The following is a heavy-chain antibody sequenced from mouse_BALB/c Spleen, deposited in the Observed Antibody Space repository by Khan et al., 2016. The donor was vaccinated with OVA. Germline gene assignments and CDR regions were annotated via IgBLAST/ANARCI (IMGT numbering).Heavy chain of an antibody. V-gene: IGHV1S135*01. D-gene: IGHD1-1*01. CDR3: ARHGSSSWFAY. Sequence: EVQLKESGPELMKPGASVKISCKASGNSFTSYYIHWVKQSHGKSLEWIGYIDPFNGSTNYNQKFKGKATLTVDKSSSTAYMHLSSLTSEDSAVYYCARHGSSSWFAYWGQGTLVTVAA. J-gene: IGHJ3*01. CDR2: IDPFNGST. CDR1: GNSFTSYY.